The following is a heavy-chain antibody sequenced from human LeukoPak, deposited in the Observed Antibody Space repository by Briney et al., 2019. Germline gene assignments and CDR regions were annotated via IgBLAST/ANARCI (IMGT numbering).Heavy chain of an antibody. D-gene: IGHD1-14*01. V-gene: IGHV3-13*01. J-gene: IGHJ4*02. Sequence: PGGSLRLSCAASGFTFSSYDMHWVRQATGKGLEWVSAIGTAGDTYYPGSVKGRFTISRENAKNSLYLQMNSPRAGDTAVYYCARYHEGSGIFDYWGQGTLVTVSS. CDR2: IGTAGDT. CDR1: GFTFSSYD. CDR3: ARYHEGSGIFDY.